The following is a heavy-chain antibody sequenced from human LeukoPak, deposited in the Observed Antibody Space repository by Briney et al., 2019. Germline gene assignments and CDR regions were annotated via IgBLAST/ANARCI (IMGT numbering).Heavy chain of an antibody. V-gene: IGHV4-39*07. J-gene: IGHJ4*02. CDR2: IYYSGST. D-gene: IGHD4-23*01. Sequence: SETLSLTCTVSGGSISSSSYYWGWIRQPPGKGLEWIGSIYYSGSTNYNPSLKSRVTLSQDTSKNQVYLRLTSVTAADTAVYYCARDGGGNRNFDYWGQGTLVTVSS. CDR3: ARDGGGNRNFDY. CDR1: GGSISSSSYY.